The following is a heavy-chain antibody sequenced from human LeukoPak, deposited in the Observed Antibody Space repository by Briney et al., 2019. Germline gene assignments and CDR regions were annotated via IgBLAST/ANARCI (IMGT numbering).Heavy chain of an antibody. CDR1: GFTFSSYA. CDR2: ISYDGSNK. CDR3: ARDGPDYGDLYFDY. V-gene: IGHV3-30-3*01. Sequence: PGGSLRLSCAASGFTFSSYAMHWVRQAPGKGLEWVAVISYDGSNKYYADSVKGRFTTSRDNSKNTLYLQMNSLRAEDTAVYYCARDGPDYGDLYFDYWGQGTLVTVSS. J-gene: IGHJ4*02. D-gene: IGHD4-17*01.